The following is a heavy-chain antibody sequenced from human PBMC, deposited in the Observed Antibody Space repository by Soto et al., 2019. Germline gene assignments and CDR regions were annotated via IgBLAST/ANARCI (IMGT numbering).Heavy chain of an antibody. CDR3: ARAPGGPGIAEY. V-gene: IGHV1-3*05. CDR1: GYTFTSYA. CDR2: INAGNGNT. D-gene: IGHD6-13*01. J-gene: IGHJ4*02. Sequence: QVQLVQSGAEEKKPGASVKVSCKASGYTFTSYAMDWVRQAPGQRLEWMGWINAGNGNTKYSQKFQGRVTITRDTSASTAYMELSSLRSEDTAVYYGARAPGGPGIAEYWGQGTLVTVSS.